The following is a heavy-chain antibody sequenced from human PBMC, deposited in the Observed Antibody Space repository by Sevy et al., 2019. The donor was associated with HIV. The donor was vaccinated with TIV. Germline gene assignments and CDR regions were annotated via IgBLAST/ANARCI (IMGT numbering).Heavy chain of an antibody. V-gene: IGHV3-7*01. D-gene: IGHD3-16*01. CDR2: MNQDGTER. J-gene: IGHJ4*02. Sequence: GALRLSCAASGFSFSTYWMTWVRQAPGKGLELVATMNQDGTERDYVDSVKGRFTISRDNTKTSLFLQMNSLSAEETGVYYCVREGLGGFSYSLDCWGQGTLVTVSS. CDR3: VREGLGGFSYSLDC. CDR1: GFSFSTYW.